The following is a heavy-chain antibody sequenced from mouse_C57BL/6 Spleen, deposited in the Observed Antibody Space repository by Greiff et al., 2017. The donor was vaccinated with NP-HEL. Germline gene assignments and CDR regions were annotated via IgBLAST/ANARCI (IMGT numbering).Heavy chain of an antibody. CDR3: ARAYGNYGSAMDY. Sequence: EVQLQESGPGLVKPSQSLSLTCSVTGYSITSGYYWNWIRQFPGNKLEWMGYISYDGSNNYNPSLKNRISITRDTSKNQFFLKLNSVTTEDTATYYCARAYGNYGSAMDYWGQGTSVTVSS. CDR2: ISYDGSN. D-gene: IGHD2-1*01. V-gene: IGHV3-6*01. CDR1: GYSITSGYY. J-gene: IGHJ4*01.